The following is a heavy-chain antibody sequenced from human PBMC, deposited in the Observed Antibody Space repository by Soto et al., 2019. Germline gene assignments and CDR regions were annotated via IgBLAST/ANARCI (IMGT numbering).Heavy chain of an antibody. CDR2: VKPDGSDK. V-gene: IGHV3-7*01. Sequence: EVQLVESGGGSVQPGGSLRLSCAASGFIFSDFWMSWVRQAPGRGLEWVANVKPDGSDKYYVDSVRGRFTISRDNAKDSLYLQLSSLRAEDTAVYYCATERYWSFECWGQGALVTVSS. D-gene: IGHD2-8*02. CDR3: ATERYWSFEC. CDR1: GFIFSDFW. J-gene: IGHJ4*02.